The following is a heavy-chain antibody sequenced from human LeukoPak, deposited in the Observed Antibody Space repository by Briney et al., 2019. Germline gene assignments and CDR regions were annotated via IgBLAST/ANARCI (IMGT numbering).Heavy chain of an antibody. Sequence: SVKVSCEASGGTFSSYAISWVRQAPGQGLEWMGGIIPIFGTANYAQKFQGRVTITADESTSTAYMELSSLRSEDTAVYYCAGDGDSSGIDVDYWGQGTLVTVSS. D-gene: IGHD3-22*01. V-gene: IGHV1-69*01. J-gene: IGHJ4*02. CDR3: AGDGDSSGIDVDY. CDR2: IIPIFGTA. CDR1: GGTFSSYA.